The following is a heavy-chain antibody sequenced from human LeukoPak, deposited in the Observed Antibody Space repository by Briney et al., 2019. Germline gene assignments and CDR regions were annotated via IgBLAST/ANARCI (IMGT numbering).Heavy chain of an antibody. J-gene: IGHJ4*02. CDR2: ISSNGGST. CDR3: VKSPSYDFWSGYLNYFDY. D-gene: IGHD3-3*01. V-gene: IGHV3-64D*09. CDR1: GVTFSSYA. Sequence: PGGSLILSCSASGVTFSSYAMHWVRQAPGKGLEYVSAISSNGGSTYYADPVKGRFTISRDNSKNTLYLQMSSLRAEDTAVYYCVKSPSYDFWSGYLNYFDYWGQGTLVTVSS.